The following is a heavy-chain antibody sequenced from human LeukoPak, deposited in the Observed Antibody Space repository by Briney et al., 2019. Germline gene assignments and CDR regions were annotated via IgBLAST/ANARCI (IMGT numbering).Heavy chain of an antibody. CDR2: INPSGGST. Sequence: ASVKVSCKASGYTVTSYYMHWVRQAPGQGLEWMGIINPSGGSTSYAQKFQGRVTMTRDTSTSTVYMELSSLRSEDTAVYYCAREYRGWAFGYWGQGTLVTVSS. CDR1: GYTVTSYY. D-gene: IGHD6-19*01. CDR3: AREYRGWAFGY. V-gene: IGHV1-46*01. J-gene: IGHJ4*02.